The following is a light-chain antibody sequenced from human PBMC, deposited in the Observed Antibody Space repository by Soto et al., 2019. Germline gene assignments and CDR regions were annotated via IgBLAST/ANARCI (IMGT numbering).Light chain of an antibody. CDR1: QTINNW. J-gene: IGKJ1*01. Sequence: DIRMTQSPSTLSASIGDRVTITCRASQTINNWLAWYQQKPGKAPNLLIYHASNLETGVPSRFSGSAFGTEFTLTISSLQPDDFATYYCQHYNSYPWTFGQGTRWIS. CDR3: QHYNSYPWT. V-gene: IGKV1-5*01. CDR2: HAS.